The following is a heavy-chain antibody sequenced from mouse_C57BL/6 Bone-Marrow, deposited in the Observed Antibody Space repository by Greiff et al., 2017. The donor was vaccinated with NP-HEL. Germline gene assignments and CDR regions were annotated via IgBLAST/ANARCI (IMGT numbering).Heavy chain of an antibody. CDR3: TRRGSSPYAMDY. CDR2: IDPETGGT. J-gene: IGHJ4*01. Sequence: VQLQQSGAELVRPGASVTLSCKASGYTFTDYEMHWVKQTPVHGLVWIGAIDPETGGTAYNQKFKGKAILTADKSSSTAYMELRGLTSEDSAVYYCTRRGSSPYAMDYWGQGTSVTVSS. V-gene: IGHV1-15*01. D-gene: IGHD1-1*01. CDR1: GYTFTDYE.